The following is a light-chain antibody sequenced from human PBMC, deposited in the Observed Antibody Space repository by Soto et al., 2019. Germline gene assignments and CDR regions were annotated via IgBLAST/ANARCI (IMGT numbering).Light chain of an antibody. Sequence: IVLTQSPSSLSFSPGERATLSCSASQSVSSYLAWYQQKPGQAPRLLIYDASNRATGIPARFSGSGSGTEFTLTINSLQSEDFAVYYCQQYDAWPLTFGGGTKVDI. V-gene: IGKV3-11*01. CDR1: QSVSSY. CDR3: QQYDAWPLT. CDR2: DAS. J-gene: IGKJ4*01.